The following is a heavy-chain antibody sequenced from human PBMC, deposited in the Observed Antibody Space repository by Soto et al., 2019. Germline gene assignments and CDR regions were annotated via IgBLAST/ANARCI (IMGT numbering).Heavy chain of an antibody. J-gene: IGHJ4*02. CDR1: GGTFSSYA. D-gene: IGHD2-21*02. CDR3: ARAPIAYCGGDCYPDY. V-gene: IGHV1-69*06. Sequence: ASVKVSCKASGGTFSSYASSGVRQAPGQGLEWMGGIIPIFGTANYAQKFQGRVTITADKSTSTAYMELSSLRSEDTAVYYCARAPIAYCGGDCYPDYWGRRTLFAVSS. CDR2: IIPIFGTA.